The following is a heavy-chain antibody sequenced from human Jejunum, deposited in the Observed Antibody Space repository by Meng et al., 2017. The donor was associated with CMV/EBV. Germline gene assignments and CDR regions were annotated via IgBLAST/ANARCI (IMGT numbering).Heavy chain of an antibody. Sequence: ASGYSFTYYFLHWVRQAPGQGLEWMGWIKPKNGATNYEQKYQGRVTLTRDTSISTAYMELTSLKSDDTAMYYCARGGDRGEEDYWGQGTLVTVSS. J-gene: IGHJ4*02. CDR2: IKPKNGAT. V-gene: IGHV1-2*02. CDR1: GYSFTYYF. CDR3: ARGGDRGEEDY. D-gene: IGHD3-10*01.